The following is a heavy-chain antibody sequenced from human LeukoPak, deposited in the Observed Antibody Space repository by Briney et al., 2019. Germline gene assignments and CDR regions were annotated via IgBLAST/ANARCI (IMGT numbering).Heavy chain of an antibody. CDR1: GFMFSKYA. CDR3: AGESAVAGIY. CDR2: ISGSDPGT. D-gene: IGHD6-19*01. V-gene: IGHV3-23*01. J-gene: IGHJ4*02. Sequence: GGSLRLSCAASGFMFSKYAMSWVRQAPGRRLEWVSAISGSDPGTYYADSVKGRFTISRDNSKNTLYLQMNSLRAEDTAVYYCAGESAVAGIYWGQGTLVTVSS.